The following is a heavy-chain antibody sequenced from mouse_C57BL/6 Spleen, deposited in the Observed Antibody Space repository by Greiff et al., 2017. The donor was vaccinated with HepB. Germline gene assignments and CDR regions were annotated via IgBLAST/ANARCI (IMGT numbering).Heavy chain of an antibody. CDR3: ARHPYSYYFDY. D-gene: IGHD2-10*01. J-gene: IGHJ2*01. V-gene: IGHV5-9*01. CDR1: GFTFSSYT. Sequence: EVQGVESGGGLVKPGGSLKLSCAASGFTFSSYTMSWVRQTPEKRLEWVATISGGGGNTYYPDSVKGRFTISRDNAKNTLYLQMSSLRSEDTALYYCARHPYSYYFDYWGQGTTLTVSS. CDR2: ISGGGGNT.